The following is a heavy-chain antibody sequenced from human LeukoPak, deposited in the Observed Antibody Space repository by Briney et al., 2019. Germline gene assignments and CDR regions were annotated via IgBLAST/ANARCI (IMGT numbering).Heavy chain of an antibody. Sequence: ASVKVSCKASGYTFTGYYMHWVRQAPGQGPEWMGWINPNSGGTNYAQKFQGRVTMTRDTSISTAYMELSRLRSDDTAVYYCARQWDYYDSSGYLFDYWGQGTLVTVSS. V-gene: IGHV1-2*02. CDR2: INPNSGGT. CDR3: ARQWDYYDSSGYLFDY. CDR1: GYTFTGYY. D-gene: IGHD3-22*01. J-gene: IGHJ4*02.